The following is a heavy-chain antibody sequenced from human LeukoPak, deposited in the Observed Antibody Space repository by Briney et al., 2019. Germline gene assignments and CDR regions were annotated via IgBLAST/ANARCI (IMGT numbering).Heavy chain of an antibody. CDR3: ITDRREGSYYNFDY. J-gene: IGHJ4*02. D-gene: IGHD1-26*01. CDR1: GFTFSNAW. V-gene: IGHV3-15*01. Sequence: PGGSLRLSXAASGFTFSNAWMSWVRQAPGKGLEWVGRIKSKTDGGTTDYAAPVKGRFTISRDDSTNTLYLQMNSLKTEDTAVYYCITDRREGSYYNFDYWGQGTLVTVSS. CDR2: IKSKTDGGTT.